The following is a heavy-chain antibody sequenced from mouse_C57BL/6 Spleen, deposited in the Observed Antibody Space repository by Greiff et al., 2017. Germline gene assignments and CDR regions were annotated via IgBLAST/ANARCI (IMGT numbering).Heavy chain of an antibody. CDR3: TRGDGYYVRTFAY. CDR1: GYTFTDYE. Sequence: VQVVESGAELVRPGASVTLSCKASGYTFTDYEMHWVKQTPVHGLEWIGAIDPETGGTAYNQKFKGKAILTADKSSSTAYMELRSLTSEDSAVYYCTRGDGYYVRTFAYWGQGTLVTVSA. V-gene: IGHV1-15*01. CDR2: IDPETGGT. J-gene: IGHJ3*01. D-gene: IGHD2-3*01.